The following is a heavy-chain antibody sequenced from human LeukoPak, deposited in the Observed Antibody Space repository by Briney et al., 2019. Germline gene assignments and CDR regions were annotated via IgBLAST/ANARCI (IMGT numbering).Heavy chain of an antibody. CDR1: GYTFTGYY. Sequence: ASVKVSCKASGYTFTGYYMHWVRQAPGQGLEWMGWINPNSGGTNYAQKFQGRVTMTRDTSISTAYMELSRLRSDDTAVYYCARDINAASTVFDYWGQGTLVTVSS. D-gene: IGHD6-13*01. V-gene: IGHV1-2*02. CDR2: INPNSGGT. CDR3: ARDINAASTVFDY. J-gene: IGHJ4*02.